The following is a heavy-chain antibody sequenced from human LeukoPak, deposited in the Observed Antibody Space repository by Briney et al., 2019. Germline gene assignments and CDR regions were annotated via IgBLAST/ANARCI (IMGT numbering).Heavy chain of an antibody. CDR3: ARISGGAGYNSNWFDP. D-gene: IGHD5-24*01. CDR1: GGSINGYY. J-gene: IGHJ5*02. V-gene: IGHV4-59*08. CDR2: IYYSGST. Sequence: PSETLSLTCTVSGGSINGYYWSWIRQPPGKGLEWIGYIYYSGSTNYNPSLKSRVTISVDTSKNQFSLKLSSVTAADTAVYYCARISGGAGYNSNWFDPWGQGTLVTVSS.